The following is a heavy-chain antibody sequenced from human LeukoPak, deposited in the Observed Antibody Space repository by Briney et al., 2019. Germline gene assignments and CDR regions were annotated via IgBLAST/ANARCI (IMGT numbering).Heavy chain of an antibody. D-gene: IGHD1/OR15-1a*01. CDR1: GFTFTYYG. CDR3: ARDEDGEHDFDY. J-gene: IGHJ4*02. CDR2: ISSHGDVI. Sequence: PGGSLRLSCAASGFTFTYYGMSRVRQAPGKGLEWVSHISSHGDVISYEDSVKGRFIISREDAERSLYLQMNSLRAEDTAVYYCARDEDGEHDFDYWGQGNLVIVSS. V-gene: IGHV3-48*03.